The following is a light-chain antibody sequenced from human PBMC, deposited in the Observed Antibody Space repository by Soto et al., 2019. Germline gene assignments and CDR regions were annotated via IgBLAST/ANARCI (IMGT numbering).Light chain of an antibody. J-gene: IGKJ5*01. Sequence: DIQMTQSPSSLSASVGDRVTITCRASQSISSYLNWYQQKPGKAPKLLIYAASSLQSGVPSRFSGSGSGTEFTLTIGGLQPDDSATYYCQQFNSYPITFGQGTRLEIK. CDR2: AAS. V-gene: IGKV1-39*01. CDR3: QQFNSYPIT. CDR1: QSISSY.